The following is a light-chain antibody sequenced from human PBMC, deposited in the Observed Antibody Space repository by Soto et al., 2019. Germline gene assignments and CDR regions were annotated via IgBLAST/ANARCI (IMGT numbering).Light chain of an antibody. J-gene: IGKJ5*01. CDR3: QQYSTSPPIT. V-gene: IGKV3-20*01. CDR1: QSVTSNY. Sequence: IVLTQSPGTLSLSPGERATLSCRASQSVTSNYLAWYQQKPGQAPRLLIYGASTRATGIPARFSGSGSGTEFTLTISSLQSEDFAVYYCQQYSTSPPITFGQGTRLRL. CDR2: GAS.